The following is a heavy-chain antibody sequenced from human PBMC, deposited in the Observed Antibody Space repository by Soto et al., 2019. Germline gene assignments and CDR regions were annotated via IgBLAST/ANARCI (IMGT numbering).Heavy chain of an antibody. D-gene: IGHD1-26*01. CDR2: INHSRST. CDR1: GGSLIGYY. V-gene: IGHV4-34*01. J-gene: IGHJ1*01. Sequence: SETLSLTCAFYGGSLIGYYWGWILQPPGKGLEWIGEINHSRSTNYNPSLKSRVTISVDTSKNQSSLKLSSVTAADTAVYYCARGEYSGSSYWGQGTLVTVSS. CDR3: ARGEYSGSSY.